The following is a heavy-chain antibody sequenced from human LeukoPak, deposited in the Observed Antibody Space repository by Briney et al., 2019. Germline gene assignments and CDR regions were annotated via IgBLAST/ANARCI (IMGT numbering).Heavy chain of an antibody. CDR1: GASISSYY. CDR2: IYYSGST. Sequence: SETLSLTCTVSGASISSYYWGWIRQPPGKGLEWIGSIYYSGSTYYNPSLKSRVTITVDTSKNQFSLKLSSVTAADTAVYYCARVKDWLPLDYWGQGTLVTVSS. J-gene: IGHJ4*02. D-gene: IGHD3/OR15-3a*01. V-gene: IGHV4-39*07. CDR3: ARVKDWLPLDY.